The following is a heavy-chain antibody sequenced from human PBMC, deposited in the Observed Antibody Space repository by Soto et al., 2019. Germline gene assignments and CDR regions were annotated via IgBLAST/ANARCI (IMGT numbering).Heavy chain of an antibody. V-gene: IGHV4-39*01. J-gene: IGHJ4*02. CDR3: ARHVLRFLEWLHDFDY. D-gene: IGHD3-3*01. CDR1: GGSISSSSYY. Sequence: QLQLQESGPGLVKPSETLSLTCTVSGGSISSSSYYWGWIRQPPGKGLEWIGSIYYSGSTYYNPSLKSRVTISVDTSKNQFSLKLSSVTAADTAVYYCARHVLRFLEWLHDFDYWGQGTLVTVSS. CDR2: IYYSGST.